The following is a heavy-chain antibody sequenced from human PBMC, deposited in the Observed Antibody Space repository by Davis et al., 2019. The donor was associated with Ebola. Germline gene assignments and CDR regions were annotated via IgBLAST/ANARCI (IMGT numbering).Heavy chain of an antibody. J-gene: IGHJ6*02. V-gene: IGHV3-33*08. CDR2: IWYDGSNK. CDR1: GITFSSYG. Sequence: GESLKISCAASGITFSSYGMHWVRQARGRGLELVAVIWYDGSNKYYADSVKGRFTISRDNSKNTLYLQMNSLRAEDTAVYYCARAMTTVTTWSGYYGMDVWGQGTTVTVSS. D-gene: IGHD4-17*01. CDR3: ARAMTTVTTWSGYYGMDV.